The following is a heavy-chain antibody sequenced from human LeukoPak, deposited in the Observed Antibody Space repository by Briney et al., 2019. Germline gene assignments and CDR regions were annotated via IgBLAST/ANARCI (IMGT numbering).Heavy chain of an antibody. CDR1: GFTFNNFA. Sequence: GGSLRLSCTASGFTFNNFAMSWVRQAPGEGLEWLASLTGSGHQIYYADSVKGRFTTSRDNSENTLYLDMNNLRAEDTAIYYCAKDGRYSGYDFAESWGQGTLVTVSS. J-gene: IGHJ5*02. CDR3: AKDGRYSGYDFAES. CDR2: LTGSGHQI. D-gene: IGHD5-12*01. V-gene: IGHV3-23*01.